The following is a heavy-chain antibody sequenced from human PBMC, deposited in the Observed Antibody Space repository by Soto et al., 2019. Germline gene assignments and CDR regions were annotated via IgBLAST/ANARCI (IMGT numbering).Heavy chain of an antibody. CDR3: ARAEGGSSWYGKIDY. CDR2: IIPIFGTA. CDR1: GGTFSSYA. Sequence: QVQLVQSGAEVKKPGSSVKVSCKASGGTFSSYAISWVRQAPGQGLEWMGGIIPIFGTANYAQKFQGRVTITADESTNAADMELSSLRSEDTAVYYGARAEGGSSWYGKIDYWGQGTLVTVSS. D-gene: IGHD6-13*01. J-gene: IGHJ4*02. V-gene: IGHV1-69*01.